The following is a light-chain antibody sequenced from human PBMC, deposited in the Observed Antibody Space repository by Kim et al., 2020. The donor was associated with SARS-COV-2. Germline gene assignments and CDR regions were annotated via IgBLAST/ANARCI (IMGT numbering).Light chain of an antibody. Sequence: SPGAKATLSCRTIQIISSSYLAWYQQKPGQAPRLLIYGASSRATGIPDRFSGSGSGTDFTLTISRLEPEDFAVYYCQQYGSSPWTFGQGTKVEIK. CDR2: GAS. V-gene: IGKV3-20*01. CDR3: QQYGSSPWT. CDR1: QIISSSY. J-gene: IGKJ1*01.